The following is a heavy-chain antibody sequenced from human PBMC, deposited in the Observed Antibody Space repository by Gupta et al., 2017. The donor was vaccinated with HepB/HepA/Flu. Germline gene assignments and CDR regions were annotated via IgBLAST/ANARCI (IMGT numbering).Heavy chain of an antibody. J-gene: IGHJ5*02. V-gene: IGHV1-2*02. Sequence: QVQLVQSGAEVKKPGASVKVSCKASGYTFTGYYMHWVRQAPGQGLEWMGWINPNSGGTNYAQKFQGRVTMTRDTSISTAYMELSRLRSDDTAVYYCARASLIKHCSSTSCRTNWFDPWGQGTLVTVSS. D-gene: IGHD2-2*01. CDR3: ARASLIKHCSSTSCRTNWFDP. CDR1: GYTFTGYY. CDR2: INPNSGGT.